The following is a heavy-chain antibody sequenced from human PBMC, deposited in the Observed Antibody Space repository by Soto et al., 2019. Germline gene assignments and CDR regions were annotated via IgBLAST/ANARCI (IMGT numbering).Heavy chain of an antibody. Sequence: QVQLVQSAAEVKKPGASVKVSCKASGYNFSDYYIHWVRQAPGRGLEWLGWVSPKSGGTNYAQKFKGRVTMTRDTSSNTVYMDLSGLKSDDTAVFYCAREISGGGTLNWFDPWGQGTLVTVSS. J-gene: IGHJ5*02. CDR1: GYNFSDYY. CDR2: VSPKSGGT. D-gene: IGHD2-8*02. CDR3: AREISGGGTLNWFDP. V-gene: IGHV1-2*02.